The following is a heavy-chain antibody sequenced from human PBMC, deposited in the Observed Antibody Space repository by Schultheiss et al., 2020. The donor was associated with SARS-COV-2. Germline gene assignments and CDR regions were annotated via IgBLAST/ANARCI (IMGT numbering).Heavy chain of an antibody. Sequence: GGSLRLSCAASGFTFSSYSMNWVRQAPGKGLEWVSSISSSGGSTYYADSVKGRFTISRDNSKNTLFLQMSSLRAEDTAVYYCARGGSSWYEIDYWGQGTLVTVSS. CDR1: GFTFSSYS. CDR2: ISSSGGST. V-gene: IGHV3-48*01. J-gene: IGHJ4*02. CDR3: ARGGSSWYEIDY. D-gene: IGHD6-13*01.